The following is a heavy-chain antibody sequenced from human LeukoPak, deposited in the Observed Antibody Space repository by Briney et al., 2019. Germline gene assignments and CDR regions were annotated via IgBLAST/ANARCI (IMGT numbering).Heavy chain of an antibody. D-gene: IGHD3-3*01. CDR2: ISSSSSYI. CDR1: GFTFSSYS. J-gene: IGHJ4*02. CDR3: ASSSDLWYYFDY. V-gene: IGHV3-21*01. Sequence: GGSLRLSCAASGFTFSSYSMNWVRQAPGKGLEWVSSISSSSSYIYYADSVKGRFTISRDNAKNSLYLHMNSLRAEDTAVYYCASSSDLWYYFDYWGQGTLVTVSS.